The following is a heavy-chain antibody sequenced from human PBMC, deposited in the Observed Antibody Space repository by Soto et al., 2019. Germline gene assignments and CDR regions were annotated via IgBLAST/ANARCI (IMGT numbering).Heavy chain of an antibody. J-gene: IGHJ4*02. CDR3: TRVVGVSGWSPYFDF. CDR2: IPYDGNDE. V-gene: IGHV3-30-3*01. CDR1: GFTFSDFP. D-gene: IGHD6-19*01. Sequence: PGGSLRLSCVASGFTFSDFPLHWVRRAPGKGLEWVAVIPYDGNDESYSDSVKGRFTISRDNSKTTVYLQMNSLRADDMAVYYCTRVVGVSGWSPYFDFWGQGTLVTVSS.